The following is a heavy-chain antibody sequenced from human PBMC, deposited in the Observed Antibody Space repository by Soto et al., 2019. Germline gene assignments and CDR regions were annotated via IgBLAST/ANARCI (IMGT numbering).Heavy chain of an antibody. J-gene: IGHJ3*02. CDR2: FSGSGTTA. CDR1: GFVFSSYA. Sequence: EVQLLESGGGLVQPGGSLRLSCAASGFVFSSYAMSRVRQAPGKGLEWVSAFSGSGTTAYYADSVKGRFIFSRDNPKNTMYLQMNSLRAEDTAVYFCAKTTDGWFSAFEIWGQGTVVTVSS. D-gene: IGHD6-19*01. CDR3: AKTTDGWFSAFEI. V-gene: IGHV3-23*01.